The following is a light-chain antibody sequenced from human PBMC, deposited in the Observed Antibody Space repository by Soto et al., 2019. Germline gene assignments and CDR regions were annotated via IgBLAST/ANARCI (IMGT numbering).Light chain of an antibody. J-gene: IGLJ3*02. V-gene: IGLV4-60*02. CDR2: LEGSGSY. CDR1: SGHSSYI. CDR3: ETWDSNIHWV. Sequence: QLVLTQSSSASASLGSSVKLTCTLSSGHSSYIIAWHQQQPGKAPRYLMKLEGSGSYYKGSGVPDRFSGSSSGADRYLTISNLQFEDEADYYCETWDSNIHWVFGGGTKLTVL.